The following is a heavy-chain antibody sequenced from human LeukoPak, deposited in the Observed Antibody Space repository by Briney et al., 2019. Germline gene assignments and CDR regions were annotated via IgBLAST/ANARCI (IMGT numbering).Heavy chain of an antibody. D-gene: IGHD2-2*01. CDR3: ARSLYCSSTSCYLEGRYYYYYMDV. J-gene: IGHJ6*03. CDR2: INPSGGST. CDR1: GYTFTAYY. Sequence: ASVKVSCKASGYTFTAYYMHWVRQAPGQGLEWMGIINPSGGSTSYAQKFQGRVTMTRDMSTSTVYMELSSLRSEDTAVYYCARSLYCSSTSCYLEGRYYYYYMDVWGKGTTVTVSS. V-gene: IGHV1-46*01.